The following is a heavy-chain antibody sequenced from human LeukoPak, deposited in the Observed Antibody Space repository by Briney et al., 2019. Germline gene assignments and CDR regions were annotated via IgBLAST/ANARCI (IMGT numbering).Heavy chain of an antibody. Sequence: SETLSLTCIVSGGSISSYYWSWIRQPPGKGLEWIGYIDYSGSTNYNPSLKSRVTISVDTSKKQFSLKLSSVTAADTAVYYCARFGSGWWYNDYWGQGTLVTVSS. V-gene: IGHV4-59*01. D-gene: IGHD6-19*01. J-gene: IGHJ4*02. CDR3: ARFGSGWWYNDY. CDR1: GGSISSYY. CDR2: IDYSGST.